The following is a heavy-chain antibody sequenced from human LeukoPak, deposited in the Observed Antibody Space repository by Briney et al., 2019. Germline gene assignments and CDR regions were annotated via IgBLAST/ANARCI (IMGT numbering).Heavy chain of an antibody. CDR2: IIPILGIA. CDR3: ARETLSIVVTTPDY. J-gene: IGHJ4*02. D-gene: IGHD1-26*01. Sequence: SVKVSCKASGGTFTSYTISWVRQAPGQGNEWKGGIIPILGIANYAKKFQGGVTITADKSTRTAYMELSSLRSEDTAVYYCARETLSIVVTTPDYWGQGALVTVSS. CDR1: GGTFTSYT. V-gene: IGHV1-69*10.